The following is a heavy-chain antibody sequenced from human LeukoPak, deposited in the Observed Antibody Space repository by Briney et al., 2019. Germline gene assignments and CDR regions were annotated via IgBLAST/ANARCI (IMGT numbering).Heavy chain of an antibody. J-gene: IGHJ4*02. CDR1: GFTFSSYA. CDR2: ISYDGSNK. Sequence: GGSLRLSCAASGFTFSSYAMHWVRQAPGKGLEWVAVISYDGSNKYYADSVKGRFTISRDNSKNTLYLQMNSLRAEDTAVYYCARETGSAVGSTDFDYWGQGTLVTVSS. D-gene: IGHD4-17*01. CDR3: ARETGSAVGSTDFDY. V-gene: IGHV3-30-3*01.